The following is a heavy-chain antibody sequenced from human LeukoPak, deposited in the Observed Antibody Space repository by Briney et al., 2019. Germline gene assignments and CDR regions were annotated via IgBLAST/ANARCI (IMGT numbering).Heavy chain of an antibody. D-gene: IGHD6-13*01. CDR2: INHSGST. V-gene: IGHV4-4*02. CDR3: ARRGGTAAAVPNWFDR. Sequence: SETLSLTCGVSGGSISGTNWWSWVRQPPGKGLEWIGEINHSGSTNYNPSLKSRVTISVDTSKNQFSLKLSSVTAADTAVYYCARRGGTAAAVPNWFDRWGQGTLVTVSS. J-gene: IGHJ5*02. CDR1: GGSISGTNW.